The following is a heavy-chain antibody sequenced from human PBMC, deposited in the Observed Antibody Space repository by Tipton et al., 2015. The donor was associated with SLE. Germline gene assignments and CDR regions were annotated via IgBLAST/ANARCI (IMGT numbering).Heavy chain of an antibody. CDR2: INHSGST. CDR1: GGSFSGYY. CDR3: ARDDFWSGREWFDP. Sequence: TLSLTCAVYGGSFSGYYWSWIRQPPGKGLEWIWEINHSGSTNYNPSLKSRVTISIDTSKNQFSLKLSSVTAADTAVYYCARDDFWSGREWFDPWGQGTLVTVSS. V-gene: IGHV4-34*01. J-gene: IGHJ5*02. D-gene: IGHD3-3*01.